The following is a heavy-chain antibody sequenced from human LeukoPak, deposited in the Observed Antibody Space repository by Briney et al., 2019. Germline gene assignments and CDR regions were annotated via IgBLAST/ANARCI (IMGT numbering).Heavy chain of an antibody. D-gene: IGHD6-13*01. V-gene: IGHV4-31*03. CDR2: IYYSGST. Sequence: SETLSLTCTVSGGSISSGGYYWSWIRQHPGKGLEWIGYIYYSGSTYYNPSLKSRVTISVDTSKNQFSLKLSSVTAADTAVYYCARGGYSSSWYNYWGQGTLVTVSS. CDR1: GGSISSGGYY. CDR3: ARGGYSSSWYNY. J-gene: IGHJ4*02.